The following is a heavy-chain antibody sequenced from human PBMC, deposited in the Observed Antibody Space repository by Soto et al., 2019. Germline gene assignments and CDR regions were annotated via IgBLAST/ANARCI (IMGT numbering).Heavy chain of an antibody. D-gene: IGHD2-2*03. CDR3: ARAMDPSWFDT. CDR2: INHSGST. CDR1: GGSFSGYY. J-gene: IGHJ5*02. V-gene: IGHV4-34*01. Sequence: SETLSLTCAVYGGSFSGYYWSWIRQPPGKGLEWIGEINHSGSTNYNPSLKSRVTISVDTSKNQFSLKLSSVTAADTAVYYCARAMDPSWFDTWGQGTLVTVS.